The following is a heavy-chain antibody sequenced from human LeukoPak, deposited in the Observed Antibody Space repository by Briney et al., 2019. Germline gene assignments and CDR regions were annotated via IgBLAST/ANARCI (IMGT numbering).Heavy chain of an antibody. CDR2: VSAYSGAT. CDR3: ARGRTMPFDK. V-gene: IGHV1-18*01. D-gene: IGHD2-2*01. CDR1: GYTFNSYA. Sequence: ASVQVSCKASGYTFNSYAITWVRQAPGQGLEWMGWVSAYSGATTYAQEFQHRVTKTTDTSTNTAYMELRSLRSDDTAVYYCARGRTMPFDKWGQGTLVTVSS. J-gene: IGHJ4*02.